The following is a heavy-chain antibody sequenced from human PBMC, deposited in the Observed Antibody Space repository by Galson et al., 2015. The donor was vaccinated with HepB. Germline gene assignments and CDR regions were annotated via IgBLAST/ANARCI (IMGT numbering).Heavy chain of an antibody. CDR3: AGEYCSSTSCYTSSDAFDI. J-gene: IGHJ3*02. Sequence: SVKVSCKASGYTFTSYAMHWVRQAPGQRLEWMGWINAGNGNTKYSQKFQGRVTITRDTSASTAYMELSSLRSEDTAVYYCAGEYCSSTSCYTSSDAFDIWGQGTMVTVSS. D-gene: IGHD2-2*02. V-gene: IGHV1-3*01. CDR1: GYTFTSYA. CDR2: INAGNGNT.